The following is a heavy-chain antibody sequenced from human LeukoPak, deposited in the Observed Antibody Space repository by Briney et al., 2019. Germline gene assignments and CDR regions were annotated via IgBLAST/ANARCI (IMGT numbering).Heavy chain of an antibody. Sequence: ASVKVSCKASGYIFTTYYMHWLRQAPGQGLEWMGWISAYNGDTNYPQNLQGRVTMTTDTSTSTAYMELRSLRSDDTAMYYCARGLIPPFDYWGSGTLVTVSS. CDR1: GYIFTTYY. CDR2: ISAYNGDT. CDR3: ARGLIPPFDY. V-gene: IGHV1-18*04. J-gene: IGHJ4*02. D-gene: IGHD3-10*01.